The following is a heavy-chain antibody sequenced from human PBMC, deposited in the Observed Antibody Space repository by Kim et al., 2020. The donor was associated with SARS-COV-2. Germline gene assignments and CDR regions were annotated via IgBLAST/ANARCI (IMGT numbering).Heavy chain of an antibody. Sequence: SETLSLTCTVSGGSINSYYWCWIRQPPGKGLEWIGCVYYTGSTDYNPSLKSRLTISVDTSKNQFSLNLSSVTAADTAVYYCARGTRGGYNSYCMDVGGLG. J-gene: IGHJ6*02. CDR1: GGSINSYY. V-gene: IGHV4-59*13. CDR3: ARGTRGGYNSYCMDV. CDR2: VYYTGST. D-gene: IGHD3-3*01.